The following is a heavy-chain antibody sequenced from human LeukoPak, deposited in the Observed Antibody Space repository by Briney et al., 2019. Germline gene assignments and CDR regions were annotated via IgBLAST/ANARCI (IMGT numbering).Heavy chain of an antibody. CDR1: GFSFSSYG. V-gene: IGHV3-30*02. D-gene: IGHD3-10*02. CDR3: AKDLFGELSAIDY. J-gene: IGHJ4*02. CDR2: IRSDGSIT. Sequence: GGSLRLSCAASGFSFSSYGMHWVRQAPGKGLEWVAFIRSDGSITFYAESVKGRFTISRDNSKNTLSLQMNSLRAEDTAVYYCAKDLFGELSAIDYWGQGTLVTVSS.